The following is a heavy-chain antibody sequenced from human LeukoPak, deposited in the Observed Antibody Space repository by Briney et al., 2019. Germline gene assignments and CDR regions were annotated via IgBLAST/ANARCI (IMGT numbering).Heavy chain of an antibody. Sequence: ASVKVSCKASGGTFSSYAISWVRQAPGQGLEWMGRIIPILGIANYAQKFQGRVTITADKSTSTAYMELSSLRSEDTAVYYCARAHILTGFDYWGQGTLVTVSS. D-gene: IGHD3-9*01. CDR2: IIPILGIA. CDR3: ARAHILTGFDY. V-gene: IGHV1-69*04. J-gene: IGHJ4*02. CDR1: GGTFSSYA.